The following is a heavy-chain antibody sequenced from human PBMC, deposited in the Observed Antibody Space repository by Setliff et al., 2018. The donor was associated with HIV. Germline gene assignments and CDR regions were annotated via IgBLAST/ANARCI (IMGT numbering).Heavy chain of an antibody. CDR1: GYTFTRYG. V-gene: IGHV1-18*01. J-gene: IGHJ6*02. Sequence: ASVKVSCKASGYTFTRYGISWVRQAPGQGLEWMGWISAYNGNTNYAKKLQGRVIMTTDTSTSTAYMELRSLRSDDTAVYYCARGAIVPAAMVSRYNYYGMDVWGQGTTVTVSS. D-gene: IGHD2-2*01. CDR2: ISAYNGNT. CDR3: ARGAIVPAAMVSRYNYYGMDV.